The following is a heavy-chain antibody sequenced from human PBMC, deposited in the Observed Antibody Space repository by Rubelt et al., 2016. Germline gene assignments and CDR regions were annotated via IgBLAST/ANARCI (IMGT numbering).Heavy chain of an antibody. Sequence: EVQLVESGGGLVQPGGSLGLSCAASGFTFNTYEMNWVRQAPGKGLEWVSYISNSDDAIYYADSVRGRFTISRDNAKDSLYLQMNSLRADETAVYYCARGLIPPDYWGQGTLVTVSS. V-gene: IGHV3-48*03. D-gene: IGHD3-16*01. CDR3: ARGLIPPDY. J-gene: IGHJ4*02. CDR1: GFTFNTYE. CDR2: ISNSDDAI.